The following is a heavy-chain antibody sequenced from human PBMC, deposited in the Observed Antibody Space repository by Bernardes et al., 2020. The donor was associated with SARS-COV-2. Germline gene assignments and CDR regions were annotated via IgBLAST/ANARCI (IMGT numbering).Heavy chain of an antibody. CDR3: ARAPSYYDILTGYTARYGMDV. CDR2: IKQDGSEK. D-gene: IGHD3-9*01. CDR1: GFTFSSYW. V-gene: IGHV3-7*01. J-gene: IGHJ6*02. Sequence: GGSLRLSCAASGFTFSSYWMSWVRQAPGKGLEWVANIKQDGSEKYYVDSVKGRFTISRDNAKNSLYLQMNSLRAKDTAVYYCARAPSYYDILTGYTARYGMDVWGQGTTVTVSS.